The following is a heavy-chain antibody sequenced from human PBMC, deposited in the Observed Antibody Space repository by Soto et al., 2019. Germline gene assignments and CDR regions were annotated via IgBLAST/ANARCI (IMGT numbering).Heavy chain of an antibody. D-gene: IGHD4-17*01. Sequence: PSETLSLTCTVSGGSIRNYYWSWIRQPPGKGLEWIGYVYSSGSTHYNPSLKSRVTISVDTSKNQFSLKLSSVTAADTAVYYCANYPTTVTSDYWGQGTLVTVSS. CDR2: VYSSGST. J-gene: IGHJ4*02. CDR3: ANYPTTVTSDY. V-gene: IGHV4-59*01. CDR1: GGSIRNYY.